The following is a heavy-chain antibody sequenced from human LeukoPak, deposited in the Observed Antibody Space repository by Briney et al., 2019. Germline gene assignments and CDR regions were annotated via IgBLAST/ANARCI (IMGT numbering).Heavy chain of an antibody. CDR1: GFSFGSYN. V-gene: IGHV3-48*04. CDR2: ISGSNSTI. CDR3: ASGPYDSSGYYYG. J-gene: IGHJ4*02. Sequence: PGGSLRLSCAASGFSFGSYNMNWVRQAPGKGLEWVSYISGSNSTIYYADSVKGRFTISRDNAKNSLYLQMNSLRAEDTAVYYCASGPYDSSGYYYGWGQGTLVTVSS. D-gene: IGHD3-22*01.